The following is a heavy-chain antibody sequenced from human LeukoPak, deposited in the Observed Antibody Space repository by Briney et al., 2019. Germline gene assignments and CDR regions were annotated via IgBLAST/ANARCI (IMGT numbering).Heavy chain of an antibody. D-gene: IGHD3-10*01. CDR3: ARGDLYYYGSGSYENWFDP. CDR2: IYHNGNT. Sequence: SETLSLTCTVSTYSISSGYYWGWIRQPPGKGLEWIGNIYHNGNTYYNPSLRSRVTMSVDTSKNQFSLKLSSVTAADTAVYYCARGDLYYYGSGSYENWFDPWGQGTLVTVSS. CDR1: TYSISSGYY. V-gene: IGHV4-38-2*02. J-gene: IGHJ5*02.